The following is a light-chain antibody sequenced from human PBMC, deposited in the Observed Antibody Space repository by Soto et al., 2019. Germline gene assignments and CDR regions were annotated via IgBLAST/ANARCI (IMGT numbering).Light chain of an antibody. CDR1: SSDVGGYNY. J-gene: IGLJ2*01. Sequence: QSALTQPASVSGSPGQSINISCTGTSSDVGGYNYVSWYQQHPGKAPKLMIYDVSDRPSGISNRFSGSKSGNTASLTISGLQAEDEADYYCRSYTSSSTPVVFGGGTKLTVL. CDR2: DVS. CDR3: RSYTSSSTPVV. V-gene: IGLV2-14*01.